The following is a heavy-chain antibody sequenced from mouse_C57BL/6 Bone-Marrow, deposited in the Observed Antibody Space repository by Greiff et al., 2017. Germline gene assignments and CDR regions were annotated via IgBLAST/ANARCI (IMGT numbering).Heavy chain of an antibody. CDR3: ARGGNDYDWFAY. V-gene: IGHV5-9*01. CDR1: GFTFSSYT. CDR2: ISGGGGNT. D-gene: IGHD2-4*01. J-gene: IGHJ3*01. Sequence: DVMLLEPGGGLVKPGGSLKLSCAASGFTFSSYTMSWVRQTPEKRLEWVATISGGGGNTYYPDSVKGRFTISIDNAKNTLYLQMSSLRSEDTALYYCARGGNDYDWFAYWCRGTLVTVSA.